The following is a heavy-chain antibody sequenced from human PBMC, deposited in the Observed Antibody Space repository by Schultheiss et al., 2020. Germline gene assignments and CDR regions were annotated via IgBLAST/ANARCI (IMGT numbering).Heavy chain of an antibody. J-gene: IGHJ6*04. CDR2: INHSGST. Sequence: SETLSLTCAVYGGSFSGYYWSWIRQPPGKGLEWIGEINHSGSTNYNPSLKSRVTISVDTSKNQFSLKLSSVTAADTAVYYCASLRGSGHNYYYYGMDVWGKGTTVTVAS. D-gene: IGHD3-16*01. CDR1: GGSFSGYY. V-gene: IGHV4-34*01. CDR3: ASLRGSGHNYYYYGMDV.